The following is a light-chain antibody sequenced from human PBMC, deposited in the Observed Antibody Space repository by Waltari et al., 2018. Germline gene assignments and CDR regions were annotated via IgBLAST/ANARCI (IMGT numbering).Light chain of an antibody. Sequence: SYELTQPPSVSVSPGQTPGITCLGDQLQKKNAFCSQQKPGQAPVLLIDKDTQRPPGIPERFSGSSSGTTVTMTISGVQAEDEADYYCLSADSSGTSKVFGGRTKLTVL. J-gene: IGLJ3*02. CDR1: QLQKKN. CDR2: KDT. CDR3: LSADSSGTSKV. V-gene: IGLV3-25*03.